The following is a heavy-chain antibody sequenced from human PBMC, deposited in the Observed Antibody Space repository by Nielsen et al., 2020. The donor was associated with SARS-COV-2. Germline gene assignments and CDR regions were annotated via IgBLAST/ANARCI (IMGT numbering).Heavy chain of an antibody. Sequence: GSLKISCAASGFTFSSYAMSWVRQAPGKGLEWVSAISGSGGSTYYADSVKGRFTISRDNSKNTLYLQMNSLRAEDTAVYYCASGQYCSSTSCYDAFDIWGQGTMVTVSS. CDR3: ASGQYCSSTSCYDAFDI. CDR1: GFTFSSYA. D-gene: IGHD2-2*01. CDR2: ISGSGGST. J-gene: IGHJ3*02. V-gene: IGHV3-23*01.